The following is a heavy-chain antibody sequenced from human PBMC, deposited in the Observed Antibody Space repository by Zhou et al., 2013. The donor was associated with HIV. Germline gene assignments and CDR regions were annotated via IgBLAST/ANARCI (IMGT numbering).Heavy chain of an antibody. CDR2: ITPMFGTP. D-gene: IGHD2-15*01. Sequence: QVQLVQSGAELKRPGSSVKISCKASGGTFNNYAINWVRQAPGQGLEWVGRITPMFGTPDYARKFRGRVKISADESTSTAYMELSSLRSEDTAVYYCARDGGRYWGQGTLVTVSS. CDR1: GGTFNNYA. V-gene: IGHV1-69*13. CDR3: ARDGGRY. J-gene: IGHJ4*02.